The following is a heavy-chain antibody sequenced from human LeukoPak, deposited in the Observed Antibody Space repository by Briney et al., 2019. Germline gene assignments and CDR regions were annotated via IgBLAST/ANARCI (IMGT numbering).Heavy chain of an antibody. J-gene: IGHJ4*02. CDR3: ARVRLGSGWSLFDF. Sequence: GGSLRLSCAASGFTFSSSAMSWLRQAPGKGLEWVSVIYSGGSTYYADSVKGRFTISRHISQNTLYLQMNSLRAEDTAVYYCARVRLGSGWSLFDFWGQGTLVTVSS. D-gene: IGHD6-19*01. V-gene: IGHV3-53*04. CDR1: GFTFSSSA. CDR2: IYSGGST.